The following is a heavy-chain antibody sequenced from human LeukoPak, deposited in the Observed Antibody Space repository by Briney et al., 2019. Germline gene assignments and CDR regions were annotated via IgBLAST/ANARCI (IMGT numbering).Heavy chain of an antibody. CDR1: GYSFAGYY. J-gene: IGHJ4*02. D-gene: IGHD5-12*01. CDR3: ARTNGGYEYN. CDR2: INPYSGDT. V-gene: IGHV1-2*02. Sequence: ASVKVSCKASGYSFAGYYIHWVRQAPGQGLAWMGWINPYSGDTTYAQKFQGRLTLTRDTSISTAYMEVSRLKSDDTAVYYCARTNGGYEYNWGQGTRVIVSS.